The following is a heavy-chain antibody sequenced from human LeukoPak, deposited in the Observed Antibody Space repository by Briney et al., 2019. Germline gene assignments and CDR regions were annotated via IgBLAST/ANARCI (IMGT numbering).Heavy chain of an antibody. CDR2: ISYDGSNK. CDR1: GFTFSSYA. J-gene: IGHJ4*02. V-gene: IGHV3-30*01. D-gene: IGHD3-22*01. CDR3: ARVYYDSSGYALDY. Sequence: GRSLRLSCAASGFTFSSYAMHWVRQAPGKGLEWVAVISYDGSNKYYADSVKGRFTISRDNSKNTLHLQMNSLRAEDTAVYYCARVYYDSSGYALDYWGQGTLVTVSS.